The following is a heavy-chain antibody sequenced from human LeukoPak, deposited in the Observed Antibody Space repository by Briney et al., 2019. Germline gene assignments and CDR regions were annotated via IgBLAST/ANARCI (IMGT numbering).Heavy chain of an antibody. J-gene: IGHJ4*02. CDR2: VYYSGIT. CDR3: ASTGSGSTDF. D-gene: IGHD1-26*01. Sequence: SETLSLTCTVSGDSITSFYWSWIRQPSGKGLEWIGSVYYSGITNYNPSLKSRVTMSVDTSKKQFSLDLNSVTAADTAVYYCASTGSGSTDFWGQGTLVTVSS. V-gene: IGHV4-59*01. CDR1: GDSITSFY.